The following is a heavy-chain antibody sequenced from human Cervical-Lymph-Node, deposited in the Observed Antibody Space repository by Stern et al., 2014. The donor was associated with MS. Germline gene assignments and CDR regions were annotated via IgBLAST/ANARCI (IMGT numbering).Heavy chain of an antibody. CDR3: ASRWSGTYYGQNWFDP. D-gene: IGHD1-26*01. Sequence: QVQLQESGPGLVKPSQTVSLTCTVSGDSINSGGHYWSWIRQRPGKGLEWIGYIYNSGATFYSPSLKGRVTISLDTSKNQFSLTLSSVTAADTAIYYCASRWSGTYYGQNWFDPWGQGILVTVSS. V-gene: IGHV4-31*03. J-gene: IGHJ5*02. CDR1: GDSINSGGHY. CDR2: IYNSGAT.